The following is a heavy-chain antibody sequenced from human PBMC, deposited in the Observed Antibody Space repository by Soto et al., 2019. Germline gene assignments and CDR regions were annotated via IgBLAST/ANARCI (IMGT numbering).Heavy chain of an antibody. V-gene: IGHV4-34*01. J-gene: IGHJ5*02. CDR3: ARGVNYDFWSGSGSWFDP. Sequence: QVQLQQWGAGLLKPSETLSLTCAVYGGSFSGYYWSWIRQPPGKGLEWIGEINHSGSTNYNPSLKSRVPISVDTSKNQFSLKLSSVTAADTAVYYCARGVNYDFWSGSGSWFDPWGQGTLVTVSS. CDR1: GGSFSGYY. D-gene: IGHD3-3*01. CDR2: INHSGST.